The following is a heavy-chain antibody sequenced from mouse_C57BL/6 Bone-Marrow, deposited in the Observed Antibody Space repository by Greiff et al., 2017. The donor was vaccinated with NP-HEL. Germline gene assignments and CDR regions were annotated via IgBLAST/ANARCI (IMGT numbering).Heavy chain of an antibody. V-gene: IGHV1-82*01. J-gene: IGHJ3*01. CDR1: GYAFSSSW. CDR2: IYPGDGDT. CDR3: ARSLIYYYGSSPFAY. D-gene: IGHD1-1*01. Sequence: VKLMESGPELVKPGASVKISCKASGYAFSSSWMNWVKQRPGKGLEWIGRIYPGDGDTNYNGKFKGKATLTADKSSSTAYMQLSSLTSEDSAVYFCARSLIYYYGSSPFAYWGQGTLVTVSA.